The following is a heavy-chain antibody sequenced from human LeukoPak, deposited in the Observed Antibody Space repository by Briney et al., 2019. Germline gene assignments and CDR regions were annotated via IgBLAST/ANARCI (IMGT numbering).Heavy chain of an antibody. CDR2: INHSGST. J-gene: IGHJ4*02. Sequence: SETLSLTCAVYGGSFSGYYWSWIRQPAGKGLEWIGEINHSGSTNYNPSLKSRVTISVDTSKNQFSLKLSSVTAADTAVYYCARVRYYGSGSPARGVFDYWGQGTLVTVSS. V-gene: IGHV4-34*01. CDR1: GGSFSGYY. CDR3: ARVRYYGSGSPARGVFDY. D-gene: IGHD3-10*01.